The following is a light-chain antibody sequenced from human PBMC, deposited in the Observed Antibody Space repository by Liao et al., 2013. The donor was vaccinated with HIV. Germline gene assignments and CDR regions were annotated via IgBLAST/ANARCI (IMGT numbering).Light chain of an antibody. CDR2: YDT. CDR3: QIWDTHNDHGGV. Sequence: SYELTQPPSLSVAPGNTATITCGGNNIGGKSVQWYQQRPGQAPVLVIYYDTDRPSGIPERFSGSTSGNTATLTISRVEAGDEADYYCQIWDTHNDHGGVFGGGTKLTVL. CDR1: NIGGKS. V-gene: IGLV3-21*04. J-gene: IGLJ3*02.